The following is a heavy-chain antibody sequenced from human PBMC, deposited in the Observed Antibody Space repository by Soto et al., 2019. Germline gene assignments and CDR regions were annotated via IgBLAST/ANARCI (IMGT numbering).Heavy chain of an antibody. D-gene: IGHD6-13*01. Sequence: SETLSLTCPVSGGSVSSGSYYWSRIRQPPGKGLEWIGYIYYSGSTNYNPSLKSRVTISVDTSKNQFSLKLSSVTAADTAVYYCAREGEQQLVRGWFDPWGQGTLVTVS. CDR3: AREGEQQLVRGWFDP. CDR1: GGSVSSGSYY. CDR2: IYYSGST. J-gene: IGHJ5*02. V-gene: IGHV4-61*01.